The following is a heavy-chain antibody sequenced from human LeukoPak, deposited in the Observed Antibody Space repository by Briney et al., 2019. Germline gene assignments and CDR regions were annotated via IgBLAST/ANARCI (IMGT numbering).Heavy chain of an antibody. D-gene: IGHD3-3*01. CDR3: ARPSFRSGSYFDH. V-gene: IGHV3-7*01. CDR1: GFTFSTYW. CDR2: IKEDGSEI. Sequence: GGSLRLSCASTGFTFSTYWMGWVREAPGKELEWVANIKEDGSEIYYVDSVKGRFTISRDNTKTSLYLQMNSLRAEDTAVYYCARPSFRSGSYFDHWGQGTLLTVSS. J-gene: IGHJ4*02.